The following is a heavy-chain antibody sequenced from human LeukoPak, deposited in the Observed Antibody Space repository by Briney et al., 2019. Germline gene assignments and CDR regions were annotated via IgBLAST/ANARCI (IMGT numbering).Heavy chain of an antibody. CDR1: GGSITDYF. D-gene: IGHD3-10*01. CDR2: INHSGSS. J-gene: IGHJ6*03. Sequence: PSETLSLTCVLSGGSITDYFYNWVRQPPGKGLEWIGEINHSGSSTYNPSLKSRVITSVDTSKNQFSLQLTSVTAADTAVYYCARVGDLFGAHRVRGLPPDYYYMDVWGKGTMVTVSS. CDR3: ARVGDLFGAHRVRGLPPDYYYMDV. V-gene: IGHV4-34*01.